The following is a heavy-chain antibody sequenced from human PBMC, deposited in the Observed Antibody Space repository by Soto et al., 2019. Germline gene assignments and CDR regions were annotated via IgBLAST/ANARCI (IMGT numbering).Heavy chain of an antibody. J-gene: IGHJ6*02. V-gene: IGHV3-23*01. CDR1: GFSFSSYA. CDR3: ARDMSGGTYNYYYGMDV. Sequence: PGGSLRLSCAASGFSFSSYAMTWVRQAPGRGLEWVSVICGSGSPTYFAVSVKGRFTISRDNSKITLYLQMNSLRADDTAVYYCARDMSGGTYNYYYGMDVWGQGTTVTVSS. CDR2: ICGSGSPT. D-gene: IGHD1-26*01.